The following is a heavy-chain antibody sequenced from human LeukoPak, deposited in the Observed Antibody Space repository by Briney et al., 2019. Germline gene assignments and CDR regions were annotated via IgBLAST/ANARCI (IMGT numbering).Heavy chain of an antibody. J-gene: IGHJ6*03. CDR2: ISYDGSDK. Sequence: GRSLRLSCAASGFTFSSYTMHWVRQAPGKGLEWVAIISYDGSDKYYADSVKGRFTISRDNSKNTLYLQMNSLRAEDTAVYYCVRDNPPDCSSTSCYKGFYYYYMDVWGKGTTVTVSS. CDR1: GFTFSSYT. CDR3: VRDNPPDCSSTSCYKGFYYYYMDV. D-gene: IGHD2-2*02. V-gene: IGHV3-30*04.